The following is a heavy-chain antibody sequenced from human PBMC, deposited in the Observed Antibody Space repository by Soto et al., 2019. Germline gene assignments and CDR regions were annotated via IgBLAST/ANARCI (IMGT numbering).Heavy chain of an antibody. Sequence: EVQLLESGGGLVQPGGTLTLSCAASGFTLSHYWMHWVRQAPGRGLVWVSRVNYDGTSAHYADSVKGRFTISRDNAKNTLYLQMSSLRAEDTARCYCVRSSSGCFDHWGQGAVVTVSS. CDR2: VNYDGTSA. CDR3: VRSSSGCFDH. CDR1: GFTLSHYW. J-gene: IGHJ4*02. V-gene: IGHV3-74*01. D-gene: IGHD5-18*01.